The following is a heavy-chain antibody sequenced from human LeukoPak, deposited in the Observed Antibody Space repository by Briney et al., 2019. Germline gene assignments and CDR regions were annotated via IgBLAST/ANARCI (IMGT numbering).Heavy chain of an antibody. CDR1: GFTFSSYG. Sequence: GGSLRLSCAAAGFTFSSYGMHWVRQAPGKGLEWVAVIGYDGSIEYYADSVKGRFTISRDNSKNTLSLQMNSLRTEDTAVFYCAKGSGGSGSFYNHFDCWGQGTLVTVSS. J-gene: IGHJ4*02. V-gene: IGHV3-30*18. D-gene: IGHD3-10*01. CDR3: AKGSGGSGSFYNHFDC. CDR2: IGYDGSIE.